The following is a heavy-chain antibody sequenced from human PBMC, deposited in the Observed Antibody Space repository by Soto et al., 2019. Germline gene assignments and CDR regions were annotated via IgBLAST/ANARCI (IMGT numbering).Heavy chain of an antibody. D-gene: IGHD2-2*01. V-gene: IGHV1-18*01. CDR3: AREWDCRSTRRRDVFDI. J-gene: IGHJ3*02. CDR1: GYTFTSYG. CDR2: ISTYSDKT. Sequence: ASVKVSCKASGYTFTSYGISWVRQASGQGLEWMGWISTYSDKTNYAQKVQGRVTMTTDTSTSTAYMELRSLRTDDTAVYYCAREWDCRSTRRRDVFDIWGQGTMVTVSS.